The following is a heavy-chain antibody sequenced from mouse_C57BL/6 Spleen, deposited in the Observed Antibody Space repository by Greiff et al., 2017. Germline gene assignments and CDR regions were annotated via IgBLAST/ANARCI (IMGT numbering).Heavy chain of an antibody. CDR2: IYPGDGDT. CDR3: ARWNYSNPFAY. J-gene: IGHJ3*01. Sequence: QVQLQQSGPELVKPGASVKISCKASGYAFSSSWMNWVKQRPGKGLEWIGRIYPGDGDTNYNGKFKGKATRTADKSTSTAYMQLSSLTSEDSAVYFCARWNYSNPFAYWGQGTLVTVSA. V-gene: IGHV1-82*01. D-gene: IGHD2-5*01. CDR1: GYAFSSSW.